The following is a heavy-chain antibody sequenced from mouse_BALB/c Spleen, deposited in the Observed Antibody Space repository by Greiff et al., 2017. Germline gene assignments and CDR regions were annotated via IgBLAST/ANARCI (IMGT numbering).Heavy chain of an antibody. Sequence: EVKLEESGPGLVKPSQSLSLTCTVTGYSITSDYAWNWIRQFPGNKLEWMGYISYSGSTSYNPSLKSRISITRDTSKNQFFLQLNSVTTEDTATYYCARNYDYFAWFAYWGQGTLVTVSA. CDR1: GYSITSDYA. CDR2: ISYSGST. J-gene: IGHJ3*01. D-gene: IGHD2-4*01. CDR3: ARNYDYFAWFAY. V-gene: IGHV3-2*02.